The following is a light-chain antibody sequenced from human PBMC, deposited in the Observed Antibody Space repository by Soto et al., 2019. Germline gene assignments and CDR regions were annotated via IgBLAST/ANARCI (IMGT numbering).Light chain of an antibody. CDR2: GAS. Sequence: EIVMTQSPATLSVSPGERATLSCRASQSLSTYLAWYQKKPGQAPRLVIYGASTRATDIPARFSGSGSGTEFTLTITSLQSEDFAVYFCQQYNDWPLTVGQGTKVEI. V-gene: IGKV3-15*01. J-gene: IGKJ1*01. CDR1: QSLSTY. CDR3: QQYNDWPLT.